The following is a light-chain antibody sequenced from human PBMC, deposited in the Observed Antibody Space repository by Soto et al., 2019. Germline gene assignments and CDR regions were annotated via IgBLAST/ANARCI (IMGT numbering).Light chain of an antibody. CDR1: QSISNH. V-gene: IGKV1-39*01. CDR3: QQSYSSPPT. Sequence: DIQMTQSPSSLSASVVDRVIITCRASQSISNHLNWYQQKPGKAPKVLMFAASSLQSGVPSRFSGSRSGPDFTLTISSLQPEDFATYYCQQSYSSPPTFGQGTKVDI. CDR2: AAS. J-gene: IGKJ1*01.